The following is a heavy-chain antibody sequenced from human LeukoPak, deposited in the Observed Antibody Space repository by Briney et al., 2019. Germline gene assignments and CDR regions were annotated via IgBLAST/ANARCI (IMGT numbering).Heavy chain of an antibody. CDR1: GGSISSSSYY. D-gene: IGHD1-26*01. CDR3: AKDTWELLFDY. V-gene: IGHV3-23*01. CDR2: ISGSGGST. J-gene: IGHJ4*02. Sequence: ETLSLTCTVSGGSISSSSYYWGWIRQPPGKGLEWVSAISGSGGSTYYADSVKGRFTISRDNSKNTLYLQMNSLRAEDTAVYYCAKDTWELLFDYWGQGTLVTVSS.